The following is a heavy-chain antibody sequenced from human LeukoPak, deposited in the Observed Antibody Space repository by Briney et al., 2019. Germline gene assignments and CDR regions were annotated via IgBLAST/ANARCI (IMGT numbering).Heavy chain of an antibody. V-gene: IGHV3-9*01. J-gene: IGHJ4*02. CDR1: GFTFDDNA. CDR2: ISWNSGSI. CDR3: ARDQTATVVTPPGDY. Sequence: GRSLRLSCAASGFTFDDNAMHWVRQAPGKGLEWVSGISWNSGSIGYADSVKGRFTISRDNAKNSLYLQMNSLRAEDTAVYYCARDQTATVVTPPGDYWGQGTLITVSS. D-gene: IGHD4-23*01.